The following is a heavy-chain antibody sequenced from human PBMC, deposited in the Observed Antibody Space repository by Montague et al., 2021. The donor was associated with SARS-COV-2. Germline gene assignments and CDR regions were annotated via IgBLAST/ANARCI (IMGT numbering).Heavy chain of an antibody. CDR1: GGSFSSTRYY. J-gene: IGHJ4*02. Sequence: SETLSLTCTVYGGSFSSTRYYWSWIRQPPGKGLEWIGCIYYTETTYYNPALKSGTTIYSQSLKSRVTISVDAAKNQVSLNLGSVTATDTAVYYRSNGGGIGVSDSWGQGTLVAVSS. V-gene: IGHV4-39*01. D-gene: IGHD6-13*01. CDR3: SNGGGIGVSDS. CDR2: IYYTETTYYNPALKSGTT.